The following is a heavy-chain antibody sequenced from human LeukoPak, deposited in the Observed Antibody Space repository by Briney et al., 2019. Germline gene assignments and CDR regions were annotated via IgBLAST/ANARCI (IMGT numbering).Heavy chain of an antibody. D-gene: IGHD3-16*02. CDR2: ISSDGRKI. CDR1: GITFTIAG. Sequence: GTSLRLSCAASGITFTIAGMHWVRQVPGKGLEWVAVISSDGRKIYYADSVKGRFIISRDTSRNILFLQMNGRRTDDTAIYYCAKDKGNRYFDYWGQGTLVTISS. CDR3: AKDKGNRYFDY. V-gene: IGHV3-30*18. J-gene: IGHJ4*02.